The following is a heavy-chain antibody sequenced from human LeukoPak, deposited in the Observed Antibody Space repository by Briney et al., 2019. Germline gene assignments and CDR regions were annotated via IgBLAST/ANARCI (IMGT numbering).Heavy chain of an antibody. CDR3: ARGPPNWGYDY. V-gene: IGHV1-8*01. Sequence: ASVTVSCKASGYTFTSYDFNWVRQATGQRPEWMGWMSPNSGDTGYAQKFQDRVTMTRNTSISTAYMELSSRRSDDTAVYYCARGPPNWGYDYWGPGTLVTVSS. CDR2: MSPNSGDT. J-gene: IGHJ4*02. CDR1: GYTFTSYD. D-gene: IGHD7-27*01.